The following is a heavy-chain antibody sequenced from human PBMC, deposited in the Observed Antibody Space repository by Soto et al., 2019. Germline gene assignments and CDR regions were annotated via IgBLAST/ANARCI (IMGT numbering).Heavy chain of an antibody. V-gene: IGHV3-33*01. J-gene: IGHJ5*02. D-gene: IGHD4-17*01. Sequence: GGSLRLSCAASGFTFSIYGMQWVRHAPGKGLEWVAVIWHDETNKYYADSVKGRFTISRDNSRNTMYLQMNSLRAEDTAVYYCARSSDYGGVASNWFDPWGQGTLVTVSS. CDR2: IWHDETNK. CDR3: ARSSDYGGVASNWFDP. CDR1: GFTFSIYG.